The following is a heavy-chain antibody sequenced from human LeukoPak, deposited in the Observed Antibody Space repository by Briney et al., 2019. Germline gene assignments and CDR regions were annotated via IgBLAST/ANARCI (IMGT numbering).Heavy chain of an antibody. J-gene: IGHJ4*02. D-gene: IGHD3-22*01. CDR1: GLTFSSYS. CDR2: ISSSSSYI. Sequence: GGSLRLSCAASGLTFSSYSMNWVRQAPGKGLEWVSSISSSSSYIYYADSVKGRFTISRDNAKNSLYLQMNSLRAEDTAVYYCARDSYYYDSSGTGTDYWGQGTLVTVSS. V-gene: IGHV3-21*01. CDR3: ARDSYYYDSSGTGTDY.